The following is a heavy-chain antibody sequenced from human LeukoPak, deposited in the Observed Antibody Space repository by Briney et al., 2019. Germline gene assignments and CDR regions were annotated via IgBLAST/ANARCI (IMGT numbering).Heavy chain of an antibody. CDR2: ISAYYGNT. V-gene: IGHV1-18*01. CDR1: GYTFTCYG. J-gene: IGHJ4*02. Sequence: GASVKVSCKASGYTFTCYGISWVRPAPGQGLEWMGWISAYYGNTNYAQKFQGRVTMTTETSTSTAYMELRSLRSDDTAVYYCARDRGRNSGNNYDSSGYYDYWGQGTLVTVSS. D-gene: IGHD3-22*01. CDR3: ARDRGRNSGNNYDSSGYYDY.